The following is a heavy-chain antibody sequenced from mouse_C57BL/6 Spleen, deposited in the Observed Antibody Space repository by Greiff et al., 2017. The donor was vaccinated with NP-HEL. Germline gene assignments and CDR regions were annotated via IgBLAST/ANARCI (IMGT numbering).Heavy chain of an antibody. D-gene: IGHD5-1*01. Sequence: QVQLKQSGPGLVAPSQSLSITCTVSGFSLTSYGVHWVRQPPGKGLEWLVVIWSDGSTTYNSALKSRLSISKDNSKSQVFLKMNSLQTDDTAMYYCARHSTPYYYAMDYWGQGTSVTVSS. V-gene: IGHV2-6-1*01. CDR3: ARHSTPYYYAMDY. CDR2: IWSDGST. CDR1: GFSLTSYG. J-gene: IGHJ4*01.